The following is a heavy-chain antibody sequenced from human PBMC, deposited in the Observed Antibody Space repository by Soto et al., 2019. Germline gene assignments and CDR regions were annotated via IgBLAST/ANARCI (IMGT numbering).Heavy chain of an antibody. CDR1: GGSIRSYY. V-gene: IGHV4-59*01. D-gene: IGHD1-1*01. CDR3: ARLATRYYFDY. J-gene: IGHJ4*02. CDR2: IYYSGST. Sequence: SETLSLTCTVSGGSIRSYYWSWIRQPPGKGLEWIGYIYYSGSTNYNPSLKSRVTISVDTSKNQFSLKMSSVTAADTAVYYCARLATRYYFDYWGQGTLVTV.